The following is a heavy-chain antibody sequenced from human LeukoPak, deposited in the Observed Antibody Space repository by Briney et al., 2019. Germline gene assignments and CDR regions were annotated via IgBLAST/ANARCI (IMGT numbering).Heavy chain of an antibody. CDR3: AKLLRGTVVPYYDY. CDR1: GITFITSA. J-gene: IGHJ4*02. CDR2: ISGSGGST. Sequence: GGSLRLSCAASGITFITSAMSEVRQAPGKGLEWGSAISGSGGSTYYADSVKGRFTISRDNSKNTLHLQMNSLRVEDTAVYYCAKLLRGTVVPYYDYWGQGTLVTVSS. V-gene: IGHV3-23*01. D-gene: IGHD3-10*01.